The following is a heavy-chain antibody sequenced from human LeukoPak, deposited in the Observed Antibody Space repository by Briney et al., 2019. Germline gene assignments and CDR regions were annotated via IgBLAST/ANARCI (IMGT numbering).Heavy chain of an antibody. D-gene: IGHD4-17*01. V-gene: IGHV4-38-2*01. CDR1: GYPISSGYY. CDR3: ARSNGDYNWFDP. J-gene: IGHJ5*02. CDR2: IYHSGST. Sequence: PSETLSLTCAVSGYPISSGYYWGWFRQPPGKGLEWIGSIYHSGSTYYNPSLKSRVTISVDTSKNQFSLKLSSVTAADTAVYYCARSNGDYNWFDPWGQGTLVTVSS.